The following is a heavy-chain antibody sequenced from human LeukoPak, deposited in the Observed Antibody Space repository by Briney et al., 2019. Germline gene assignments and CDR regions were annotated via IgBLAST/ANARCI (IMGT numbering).Heavy chain of an antibody. Sequence: GGSLRLSCAASGFTFSSYAMRWVRQAPGKVLEWVSAISGSGGSTYYADSVKGRFTISRDNSKNTLYLQMNSLRAEDTAVYYCAKSQLEGYFDWLLNFGYWGQGTLVTVSS. J-gene: IGHJ4*02. CDR1: GFTFSSYA. D-gene: IGHD3-9*01. CDR3: AKSQLEGYFDWLLNFGY. CDR2: ISGSGGST. V-gene: IGHV3-23*01.